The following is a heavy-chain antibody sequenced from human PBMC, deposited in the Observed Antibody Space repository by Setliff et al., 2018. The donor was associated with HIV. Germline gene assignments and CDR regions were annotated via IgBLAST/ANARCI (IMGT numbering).Heavy chain of an antibody. CDR1: GYSISSGYY. D-gene: IGHD2-21*02. CDR3: ARCGGFGGDCYYAFDI. Sequence: SETLSLTCTVSGYSISSGYYWGWIRQPPGKGLEWIGSIYHSGSTYYNPSLKSRVTISVDTSKNQFSLKLSSVTAADTAVYYCARCGGFGGDCYYAFDIWGQGTMVTVSS. CDR2: IYHSGST. V-gene: IGHV4-38-2*02. J-gene: IGHJ3*02.